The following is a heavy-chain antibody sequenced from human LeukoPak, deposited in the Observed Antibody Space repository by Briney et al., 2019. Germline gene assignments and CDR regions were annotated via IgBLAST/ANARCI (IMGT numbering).Heavy chain of an antibody. V-gene: IGHV3-48*01. CDR3: AKDSQVTTGLD. J-gene: IGHJ4*02. Sequence: GGSLRLSCAASGFTFSSYSMMWVRRAPGRGLEWVSYISSSSTTIHYADSVKGRFTISRDNAKNSVYLQMNSLRAEDTAVYYCAKDSQVTTGLDWGQGTLVTVSS. CDR1: GFTFSSYS. D-gene: IGHD4-17*01. CDR2: ISSSSTTI.